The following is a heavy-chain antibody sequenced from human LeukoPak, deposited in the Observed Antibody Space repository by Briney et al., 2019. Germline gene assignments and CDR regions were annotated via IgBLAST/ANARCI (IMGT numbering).Heavy chain of an antibody. V-gene: IGHV3-9*03. J-gene: IGHJ4*02. CDR3: AKGRYDYYGSGSFIDY. D-gene: IGHD3-10*01. Sequence: PGGSLRLSCAASGFTFSSYAMHWVRQAPGKGLEWVSGISWNSGSIGYADSVKGRFTISRDNAKNSLYLQMNSLRAEDMALYYCAKGRYDYYGSGSFIDYWGQGTLVTVSS. CDR2: ISWNSGSI. CDR1: GFTFSSYA.